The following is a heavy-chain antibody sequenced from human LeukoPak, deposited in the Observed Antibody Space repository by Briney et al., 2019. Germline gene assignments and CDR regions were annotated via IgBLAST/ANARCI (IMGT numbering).Heavy chain of an antibody. CDR3: AKDGPAATKGDY. V-gene: IGHV3-7*03. CDR2: INQDGTEK. J-gene: IGHJ4*02. D-gene: IGHD2-2*01. Sequence: PGGSLRLSCAASGFTFSSYGMHWVRQAPGEGLEWVAKINQDGTEKAYVDSVRGRFTISRDNAKNSLFLQMNSLRAEDTAVYYCAKDGPAATKGDYWGQGTLVTVSS. CDR1: GFTFSSYG.